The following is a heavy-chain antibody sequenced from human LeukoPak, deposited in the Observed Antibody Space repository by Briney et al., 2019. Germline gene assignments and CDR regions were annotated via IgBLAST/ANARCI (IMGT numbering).Heavy chain of an antibody. CDR1: GFTFDDHA. J-gene: IGHJ4*02. CDR2: ISWDGVKT. CDR3: AKDRVGGPTPYYFDY. V-gene: IGHV3-43D*03. Sequence: QPGGSLRLSCAASGFTFDDHAMHWVRQAPGKGLEWVSLISWDGVKTYYADSVRGRFTISRDNTKNSLYLQMNNLRAEDTALYYCAKDRVGGPTPYYFDYWGQGTLVTVSS. D-gene: IGHD2-15*01.